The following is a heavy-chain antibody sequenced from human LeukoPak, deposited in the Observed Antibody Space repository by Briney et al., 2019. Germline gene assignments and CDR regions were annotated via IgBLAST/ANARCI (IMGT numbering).Heavy chain of an antibody. CDR2: ITSSSTI. CDR3: ARDLSVAGISDY. D-gene: IGHD6-19*01. V-gene: IGHV3-21*04. CDR1: GFTFSSYS. Sequence: PGGSLRLSCAASGFTFSSYSMNWVRQAPGKGLEWVSSITSSSTIYYADSVKGRFTISRDNAKNSLYLQMNSLRAEDTAVYYCARDLSVAGISDYWGQGTLVTVSS. J-gene: IGHJ4*02.